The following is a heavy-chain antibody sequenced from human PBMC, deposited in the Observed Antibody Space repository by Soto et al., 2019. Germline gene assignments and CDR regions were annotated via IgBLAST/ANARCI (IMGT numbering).Heavy chain of an antibody. V-gene: IGHV3-33*01. Sequence: QVQLVESGGGVVQPGRSLRLSCAVSGFRFNGYAMHWVRQAPGKGLEWVAVIWYDGSNENYADSVKGRFTISRDNSKNTVYLQMTSLRAEDTAXYYCARXGGYNXGXXTFDYWGQGTLVTVSP. D-gene: IGHD5-18*01. CDR2: IWYDGSNE. J-gene: IGHJ4*02. CDR3: ARXGGYNXGXXTFDY. CDR1: GFRFNGYA.